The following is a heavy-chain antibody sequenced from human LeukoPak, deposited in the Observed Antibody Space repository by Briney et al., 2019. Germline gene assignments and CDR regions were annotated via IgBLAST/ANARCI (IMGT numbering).Heavy chain of an antibody. CDR3: ARDRKQLVRDYYYYYMDV. CDR1: GYTFTGYY. D-gene: IGHD6-13*01. Sequence: GASVKVSCKASGYTFTGYYMHWVRQAPGQGLEWMGWINPNSGGTNYAQKFQGRATMTRDTSISTAYMELSRLRSDDTAVYYCARDRKQLVRDYYYYYMDVWGKGTTVTVSS. J-gene: IGHJ6*03. CDR2: INPNSGGT. V-gene: IGHV1-2*02.